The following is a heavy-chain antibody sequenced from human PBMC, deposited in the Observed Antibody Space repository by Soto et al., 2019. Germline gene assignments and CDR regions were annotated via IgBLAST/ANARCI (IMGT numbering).Heavy chain of an antibody. J-gene: IGHJ5*02. CDR3: ARVPRWQDDFLDNWFDP. V-gene: IGHV1-18*01. CDR1: GYTFTSYG. D-gene: IGHD3-3*01. CDR2: ISAYNGNT. Sequence: QVQLVQSGAEVKKPGASVKVSCKASGYTFTSYGISWVRQAPGQGLEWMGWISAYNGNTNYAQKLQGRVTMTTDTSTSTAYMELRSRRSDDTAVYYCARVPRWQDDFLDNWFDPWGQGTLVTVSS.